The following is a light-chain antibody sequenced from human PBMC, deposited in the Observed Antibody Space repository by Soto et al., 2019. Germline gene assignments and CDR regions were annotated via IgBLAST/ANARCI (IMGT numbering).Light chain of an antibody. Sequence: QSALTQPPSASGSPGQSVAISCTGTSSDIGGYNFVSWYQQHPGKAPKLMIYEVTKRPSGVPDRFSGSKSGNTATLIVSGLQAEDEADYYCAAWADSLDVVYVFGTGTKLTVL. CDR3: AAWADSLDVVYV. J-gene: IGLJ1*01. CDR1: SSDIGGYNF. CDR2: EVT. V-gene: IGLV2-8*01.